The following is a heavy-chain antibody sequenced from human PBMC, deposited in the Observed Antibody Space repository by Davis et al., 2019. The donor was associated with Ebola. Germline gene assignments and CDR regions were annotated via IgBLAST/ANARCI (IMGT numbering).Heavy chain of an antibody. J-gene: IGHJ4*02. CDR1: GFTFSSYW. Sequence: GGSLRLSCAASGFTFSSYWMSWVRQAPGKGLEWVSGISGSGGTSYYADSVKGRFTISRDNSKNTLYLQMNSLRAEDTAVYYCARDLRKSSSVLRIDYWGQGTLVTVSS. CDR2: ISGSGGTS. CDR3: ARDLRKSSSVLRIDY. V-gene: IGHV3-23*01. D-gene: IGHD6-13*01.